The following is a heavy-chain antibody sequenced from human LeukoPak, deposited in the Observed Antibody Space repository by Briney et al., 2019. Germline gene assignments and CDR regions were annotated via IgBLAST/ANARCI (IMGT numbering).Heavy chain of an antibody. V-gene: IGHV3-30*03. J-gene: IGHJ4*02. CDR3: ARVLRGYCSGGSCYVFDY. Sequence: GGSLRLSCAASGFTFSSYWMSWVRQAPGKGLEWVAVISYDGSNKYYADSVKGRFTISRDNSKNTLYLQMNSLRAEDTAVYYCARVLRGYCSGGSCYVFDYWGQGTLVTVSS. D-gene: IGHD2-15*01. CDR2: ISYDGSNK. CDR1: GFTFSSYW.